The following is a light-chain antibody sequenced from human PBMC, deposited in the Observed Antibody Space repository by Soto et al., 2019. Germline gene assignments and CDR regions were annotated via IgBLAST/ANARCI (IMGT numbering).Light chain of an antibody. CDR1: QSVSSN. CDR2: GAS. CDR3: RQYNTWPLT. V-gene: IGKV3-15*01. J-gene: IGKJ4*01. Sequence: EIVMTQSPATLSVSPGERATLSCRASQSVSSNLAWYQQKPGQAPRLLIYGASTRATGIPARFSGSGSGTEFTLTITSRQSTVFVFNFCRQYNTWPLTCGGGTRV.